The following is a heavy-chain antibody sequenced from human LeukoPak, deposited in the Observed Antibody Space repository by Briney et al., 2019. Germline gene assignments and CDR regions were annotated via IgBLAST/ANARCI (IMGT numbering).Heavy chain of an antibody. CDR2: IYPGDSDT. D-gene: IGHD1-1*01. CDR1: GYSFTSYW. J-gene: IGHJ4*02. CDR3: ARHETGPYFDY. Sequence: GESLKISCKGSGYSFTSYWIGWVRQMPGKGLECMGIIYPGDSDTRYSPSFQGQVTISADKSISTAYLQWSSLRASDTAIYYCARHETGPYFDYWGQGTLVTVSS. V-gene: IGHV5-51*01.